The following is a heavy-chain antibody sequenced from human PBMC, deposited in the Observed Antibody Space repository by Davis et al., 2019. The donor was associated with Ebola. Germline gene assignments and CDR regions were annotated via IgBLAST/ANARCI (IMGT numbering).Heavy chain of an antibody. Sequence: SETLSLTCAVSGGSISSSNWWSWVRQSPGKGLEWIGEIYHSGATNYNPSLKSRVAISVDKSKNQFSLKLSSVTAADAGVYYCARDYYDSSGFLWYFDLWGRGTLVAVSS. V-gene: IGHV4-4*02. CDR3: ARDYYDSSGFLWYFDL. J-gene: IGHJ2*01. CDR1: GGSISSSNW. CDR2: IYHSGAT. D-gene: IGHD3-22*01.